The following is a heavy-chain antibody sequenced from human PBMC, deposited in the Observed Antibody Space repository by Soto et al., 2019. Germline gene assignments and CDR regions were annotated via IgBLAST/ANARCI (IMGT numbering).Heavy chain of an antibody. V-gene: IGHV3-21*01. CDR1: GFTFSSYS. D-gene: IGHD1-26*01. Sequence: GGSLRLSCAASGFTFSSYSMNWVRQAPGKGLEWVSSISSSSSYIYYADSVKGRFTISRDNAKNSLYLQMNSLRAEDTAVYYCARDGWELLRSAFDYWGQGTLVTVSS. J-gene: IGHJ4*02. CDR2: ISSSSSYI. CDR3: ARDGWELLRSAFDY.